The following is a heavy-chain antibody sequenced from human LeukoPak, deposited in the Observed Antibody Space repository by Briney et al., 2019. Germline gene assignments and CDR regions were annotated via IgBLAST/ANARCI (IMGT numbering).Heavy chain of an antibody. CDR3: ARDLPDYYDSSGQDY. CDR2: IYHSGST. CDR1: GYSISSGYY. J-gene: IGHJ4*02. D-gene: IGHD3-22*01. Sequence: SETLSLTCTVSGYSISSGYYWGWIRQPPGKGLEWIGSIYHSGSTYYNPSLKSRVTISVDTSKNQFSLKLSSVTAADTAVYYCARDLPDYYDSSGQDYWGQGTLVTVSS. V-gene: IGHV4-38-2*02.